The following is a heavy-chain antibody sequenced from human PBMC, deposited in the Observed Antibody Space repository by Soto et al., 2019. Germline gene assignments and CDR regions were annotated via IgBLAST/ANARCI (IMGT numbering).Heavy chain of an antibody. Sequence: QITLKESGPALVKPTQTLTLTCTFSGFSVTTSGSSVGWIRQPPGKALEWLALIYWDDTQRYNPSLGRRLTITRDTSKNQVVLTMTNMDPVDTATYYCAAQLNADGYFDLWGRGTLVTVSS. V-gene: IGHV2-5*02. D-gene: IGHD1-1*01. CDR2: IYWDDTQ. CDR1: GFSVTTSGSS. J-gene: IGHJ2*01. CDR3: AAQLNADGYFDL.